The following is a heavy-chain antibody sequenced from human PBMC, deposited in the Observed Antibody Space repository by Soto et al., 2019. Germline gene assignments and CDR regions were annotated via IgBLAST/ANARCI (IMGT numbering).Heavy chain of an antibody. CDR1: GGSISSYY. D-gene: IGHD3-3*01. J-gene: IGHJ3*02. CDR2: IYYSVST. V-gene: IGHV4-59*01. CDR3: ATGSSGYDFWRGYYDAFDI. Sequence: PSETLSLTCTVSGGSISSYYWSWIRQPPGKGLEWIGYIYYSVSTNYNPSLKSRVTISVDTSKNQFSLKLSSVTAADTAVYYCATGSSGYDFWRGYYDAFDIWGQGTMVTVSS.